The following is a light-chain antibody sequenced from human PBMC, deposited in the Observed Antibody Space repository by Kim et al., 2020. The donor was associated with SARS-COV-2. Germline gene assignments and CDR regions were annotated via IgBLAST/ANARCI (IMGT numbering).Light chain of an antibody. V-gene: IGLV1-51*01. CDR3: GTWDSSLSAVV. Sequence: QPPSVSAAPGQKVTISCSGSSSNIGNNYVSWYQQLPGTAPKLLIFDNNKRPSGIPDRFSGSKSGTSATLGITGLQTGDEADYCCGTWDSSLSAVVFGGGTQLTVL. J-gene: IGLJ2*01. CDR1: SSNIGNNY. CDR2: DNN.